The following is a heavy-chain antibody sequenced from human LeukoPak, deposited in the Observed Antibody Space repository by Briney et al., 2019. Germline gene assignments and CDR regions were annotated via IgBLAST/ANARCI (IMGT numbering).Heavy chain of an antibody. J-gene: IGHJ4*02. D-gene: IGHD6-13*01. CDR1: GFTFSDYY. CDR3: ARVFPPSRTYSSSWSPRGPCDY. V-gene: IGHV3-11*01. CDR2: ISSSGSTI. Sequence: PGGSLRLSCAASGFTFSDYYMSWVRQAPGKGLEWVSYISSSGSTIYYADSVKGRFTISRDNAKNSLYLQMNSLRAEDTAVYYCARVFPPSRTYSSSWSPRGPCDYWGQGTLVTVSS.